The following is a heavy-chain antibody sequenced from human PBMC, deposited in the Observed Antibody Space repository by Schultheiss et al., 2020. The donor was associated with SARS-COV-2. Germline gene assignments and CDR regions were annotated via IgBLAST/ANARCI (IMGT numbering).Heavy chain of an antibody. Sequence: SETLSLTCAVYGGSFSGYYWSWIRQPPGKGLEWIGEINHSGSTNYSPSLKSRVTMSVDTSKKQFSLRLSSVTAADTAVYYCARANVVLRFLELYGSGYYYGMDVWGQGTTVTVSS. V-gene: IGHV4-34*01. CDR1: GGSFSGYY. D-gene: IGHD3-3*01. CDR3: ARANVVLRFLELYGSGYYYGMDV. J-gene: IGHJ6*02. CDR2: INHSGST.